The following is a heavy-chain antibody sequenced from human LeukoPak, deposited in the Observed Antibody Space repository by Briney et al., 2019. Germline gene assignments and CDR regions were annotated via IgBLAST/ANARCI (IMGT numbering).Heavy chain of an antibody. CDR2: INPKSGGT. J-gene: IGHJ4*02. D-gene: IGHD3-10*01. CDR1: GYTFTGYY. V-gene: IGHV1-2*02. Sequence: SVKVSCKASGYTFTGYYMHWVRQAPGQGLEWMGWINPKSGGTNSAQKFQGRVTMTRDTSISTAYMELNSLRSDDTAVYYCARSWFGEPPYYFDYWGQGTLVTVSS. CDR3: ARSWFGEPPYYFDY.